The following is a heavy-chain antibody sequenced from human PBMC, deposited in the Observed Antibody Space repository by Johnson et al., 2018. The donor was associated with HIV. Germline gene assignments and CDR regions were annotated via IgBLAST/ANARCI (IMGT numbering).Heavy chain of an antibody. J-gene: IGHJ3*02. Sequence: VQLVESGGGVVRPGGSLRLSCAASGFTVSSNYMSWVRQAPGKGLEWVSVIYSGGSTYYTVSVKGRFTISRDNSKNTLYLQMNNLRVEDRGVYYCAKGLYYYDSSDYDVPEIWGQGTTVAVSS. CDR2: IYSGGST. CDR3: AKGLYYYDSSDYDVPEI. V-gene: IGHV3-66*01. CDR1: GFTVSSNY. D-gene: IGHD3-22*01.